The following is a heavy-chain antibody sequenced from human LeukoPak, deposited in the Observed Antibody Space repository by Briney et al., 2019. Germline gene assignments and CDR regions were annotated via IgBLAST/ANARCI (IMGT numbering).Heavy chain of an antibody. CDR2: IYYSGST. D-gene: IGHD3-10*01. J-gene: IGHJ4*02. Sequence: SETLSLTCTVSGGSINSSTYYWGWIRQPPGKGLDWIGSIYYSGSTYYNPSLKSRVTISVDTSKNQFSLKLSSVTAADTAVYYCAANSADYNTLGSSYKVWGQGTLVTVSS. CDR1: GGSINSSTYY. CDR3: AANSADYNTLGSSYKV. V-gene: IGHV4-39*01.